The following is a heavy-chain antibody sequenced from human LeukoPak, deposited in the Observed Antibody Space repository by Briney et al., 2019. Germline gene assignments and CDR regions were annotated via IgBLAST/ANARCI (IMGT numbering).Heavy chain of an antibody. CDR1: GGSFSSYY. J-gene: IGHJ4*02. CDR3: ARVNPDYYGSGSYPDY. Sequence: ETLSLTCAVYGGSFSSYYWSWIRQPPGKGLEWVSVIYSDGSTYYADSVKGRFTISRDNSKNTLYLQMNSLRAEDTAVYYCARVNPDYYGSGSYPDYWGQGTLVTVSS. V-gene: IGHV3-53*01. CDR2: IYSDGST. D-gene: IGHD3-10*01.